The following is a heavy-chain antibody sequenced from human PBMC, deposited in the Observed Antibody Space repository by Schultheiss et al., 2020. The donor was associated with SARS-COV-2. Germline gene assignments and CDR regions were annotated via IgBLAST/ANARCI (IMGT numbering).Heavy chain of an antibody. D-gene: IGHD4-11*01. V-gene: IGHV5-51*01. J-gene: IGHJ5*02. Sequence: GESLKISCKGSGYSFTSYWIGWVRQMPGKGLEWIGIIYPGDSDTRYSPSFQGQVTISADKSISTAYLQWSSLKASDTAMYYCARRGGGMTTYNWFDPWGQGTLVTVSS. CDR2: IYPGDSDT. CDR1: GYSFTSYW. CDR3: ARRGGGMTTYNWFDP.